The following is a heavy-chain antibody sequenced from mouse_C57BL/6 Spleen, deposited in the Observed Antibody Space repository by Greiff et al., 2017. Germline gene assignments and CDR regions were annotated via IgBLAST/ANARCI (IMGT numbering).Heavy chain of an antibody. V-gene: IGHV5-9-1*02. J-gene: IGHJ4*01. CDR1: GFTFSSYA. Sequence: EVQVVESGEGLVKPGGSLKLSCAASGFTFSSYAMSWVRQTPEKRLEWVAYISSGGDYIYYADTVKGRFTISRDNARNTLYLQMSSLKSEDTAMYYCTRILGLYYAMDYWGQGTSVTVSS. CDR3: TRILGLYYAMDY. CDR2: ISSGGDYI.